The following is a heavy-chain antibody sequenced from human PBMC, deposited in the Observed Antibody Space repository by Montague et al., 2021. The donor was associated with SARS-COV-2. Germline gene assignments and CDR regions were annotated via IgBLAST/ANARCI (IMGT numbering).Heavy chain of an antibody. CDR2: INPSANN. CDR1: GGSISSGYFY. CDR3: ASVYTVTYYFDY. Sequence: TLSLTCTVSGGSISSGYFYWSRNPQPDGKGLEWNGHINPSANNNPTLNIKRRVTISVDTSKNQLSLKLSTVTAADTAVYYSASVYTVTYYFDYWGRGTLVTVSS. J-gene: IGHJ4*02. V-gene: IGHV4-61*09. D-gene: IGHD4-17*01.